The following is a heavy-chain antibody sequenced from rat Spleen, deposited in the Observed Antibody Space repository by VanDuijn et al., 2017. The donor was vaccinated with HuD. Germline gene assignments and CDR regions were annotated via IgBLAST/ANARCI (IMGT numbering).Heavy chain of an antibody. J-gene: IGHJ2*01. CDR1: GFIFSNHW. V-gene: IGHV5-58*01. Sequence: EVQLVETGGGLVQPGRSLKVSCVASGFIFSNHWMYWIRQAPGKGLEWISSINTDGGSAYYADSVKGRFTISRDNAKSTLYLQMNSLRSEDTATYYCTRLNWEAKSLDYWGQGVMVTVSS. CDR3: TRLNWEAKSLDY. CDR2: INTDGGSA. D-gene: IGHD5-1*01.